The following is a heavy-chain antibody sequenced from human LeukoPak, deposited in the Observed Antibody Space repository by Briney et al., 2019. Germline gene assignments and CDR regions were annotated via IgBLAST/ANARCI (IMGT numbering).Heavy chain of an antibody. J-gene: IGHJ4*02. Sequence: PGGSLRLSCAASGFAFNTYAMNWVRQAPGKGLEWVSVIGGGGDNIHYADSVEGRFTISRDNSKNTLYLQMNSLRVEDTALYYCAQCVQRGGESWGQGTLVTVSS. V-gene: IGHV3-23*01. CDR1: GFAFNTYA. CDR2: IGGGGDNI. D-gene: IGHD2-21*01. CDR3: AQCVQRGGES.